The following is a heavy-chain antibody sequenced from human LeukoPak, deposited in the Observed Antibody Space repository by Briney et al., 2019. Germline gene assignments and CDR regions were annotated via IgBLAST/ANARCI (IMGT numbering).Heavy chain of an antibody. Sequence: GGSLRLSCGASGFTFITYGMNWVRQAPGKGLEWVSVISGNGGTTYYADSVKGRFTISRDNSKNTLYLQMNSLRAEDTAVYYCASTTWIQLWQGGFDYWGQGTLVTVSS. CDR2: ISGNGGTT. D-gene: IGHD5-18*01. CDR1: GFTFITYG. J-gene: IGHJ4*02. CDR3: ASTTWIQLWQGGFDY. V-gene: IGHV3-23*01.